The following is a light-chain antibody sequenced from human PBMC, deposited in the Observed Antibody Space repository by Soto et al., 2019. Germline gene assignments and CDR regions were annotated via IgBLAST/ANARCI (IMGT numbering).Light chain of an antibody. J-gene: IGKJ1*01. V-gene: IGKV1-6*01. CDR2: AAS. CDR3: LQDYNWT. CDR1: QGIRNG. Sequence: ALQMTQSPSSLSASVGDRVTITCRASQGIRNGLGWYQQKPGKAPKLLIYAASNLQSGVPSRFSGSGSGTHFTLTISSLQPEDFATYYCLQDYNWTFGQGTKVEIK.